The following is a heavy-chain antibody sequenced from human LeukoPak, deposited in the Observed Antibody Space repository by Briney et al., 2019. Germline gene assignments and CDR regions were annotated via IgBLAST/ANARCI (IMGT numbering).Heavy chain of an antibody. J-gene: IGHJ4*02. CDR2: IYSGGST. V-gene: IGHV3-53*01. CDR3: ARVVTAKFDY. D-gene: IGHD2-21*02. Sequence: GGSLRLSCAASGFTVSSNYMSWVSQAPGKGLEWVSVIYSGGSTYYADSVKGRFTISRDNSKNTLYLQMNSLRAEDTAVYYCARVVTAKFDYWGQGTLVTVSS. CDR1: GFTVSSNY.